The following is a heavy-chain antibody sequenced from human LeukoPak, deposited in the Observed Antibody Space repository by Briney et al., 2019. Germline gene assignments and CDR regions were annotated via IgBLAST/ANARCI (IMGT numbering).Heavy chain of an antibody. CDR2: IKSKTDGGTT. J-gene: IGHJ6*03. CDR3: TTAATTTIDYYYYIDV. D-gene: IGHD3-22*01. V-gene: IGHV3-15*01. CDR1: GVTNSNAW. Sequence: GGSLRLSCAVSGVTNSNAWLSWVRQAPGKGLEWVGRIKSKTDGGTTDYAAPVKGRFTISRDDSKNTLYLQMNSLKTEDTAVYYCTTAATTTIDYYYYIDVWGKGTTVTVSS.